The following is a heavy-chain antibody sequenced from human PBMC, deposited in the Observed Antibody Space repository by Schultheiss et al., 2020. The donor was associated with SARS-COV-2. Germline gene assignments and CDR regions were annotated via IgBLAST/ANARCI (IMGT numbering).Heavy chain of an antibody. D-gene: IGHD3-16*02. J-gene: IGHJ6*03. V-gene: IGHV3-21*04. CDR3: ARDGGIYDYIWGSYRPTAYYYMDV. CDR1: GFTFSSYS. CDR2: ISSSSSYI. Sequence: GESLKISCAASGFTFSSYSMNWVRQAPGKGLEWVSSISSSSSYIYYADSVKGRFTISRDNAKNSLYLQMNSLRAEDTAVYYCARDGGIYDYIWGSYRPTAYYYMDVWGKGTTVTVSS.